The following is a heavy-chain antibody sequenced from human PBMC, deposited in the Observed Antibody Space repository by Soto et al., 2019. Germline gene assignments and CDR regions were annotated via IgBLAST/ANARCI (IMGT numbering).Heavy chain of an antibody. CDR3: AKWESGQGYSWFDP. CDR1: GGSISSGGYY. D-gene: IGHD1-26*01. V-gene: IGHV4-31*03. J-gene: IGHJ5*02. CDR2: IYYSGST. Sequence: QVQLQESGPGLVKPSQTLSLTCTVSGGSISSGGYYWSWIRQHPGKGLEWIGNIYYSGSTYYNPSLKSRVTISRDTSKNQFSLKLSSVTAADTAVYYCAKWESGQGYSWFDPWGQGTLVTVSS.